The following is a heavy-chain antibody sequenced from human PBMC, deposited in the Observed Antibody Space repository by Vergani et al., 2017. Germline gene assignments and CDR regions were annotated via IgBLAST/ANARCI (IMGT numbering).Heavy chain of an antibody. CDR3: ARQQVFCSGGSCYPHRNWFDP. J-gene: IGHJ5*02. V-gene: IGHV5-10-1*03. Sequence: EVPLVQSGAEVKKPGESLRISCTGSGYSFTSYWISWVRQMPGKGLEWMGRIDPSDSYTNYSPSFQGHVTISADKSISTAYLQWSSLKASDTAMYYCARQQVFCSGGSCYPHRNWFDPWGQGTLVTVSS. CDR1: GYSFTSYW. D-gene: IGHD2-15*01. CDR2: IDPSDSYT.